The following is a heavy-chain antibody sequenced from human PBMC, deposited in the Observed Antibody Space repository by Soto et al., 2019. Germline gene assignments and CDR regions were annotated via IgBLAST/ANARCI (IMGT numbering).Heavy chain of an antibody. CDR1: GFTFSSYA. Sequence: EVQLLESGGGLVQPGGSLRLSCAASGFTFSSYAMSWVSQAPGKGLEWVSAISGSGGSTYYADSEKGRFTISRDNSKNTLYLQMNSLRAEDTAVYYCAKTADDFWRGYAYFDYWGQGTLVTVSS. D-gene: IGHD3-3*01. V-gene: IGHV3-23*01. J-gene: IGHJ4*02. CDR3: AKTADDFWRGYAYFDY. CDR2: ISGSGGST.